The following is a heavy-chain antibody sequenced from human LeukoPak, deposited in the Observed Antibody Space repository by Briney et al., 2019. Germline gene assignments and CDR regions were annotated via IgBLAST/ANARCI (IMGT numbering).Heavy chain of an antibody. Sequence: ASVTVSFTASGYTFTGYYMHWVRQAPGQGLEWMGWINPNSGGTNYAQKFQGRVTMTRDTSISTAYMELSRLRSDDTAVYYCARKWGYCSSTSCYAYFDYWGQGTLVTVSS. CDR3: ARKWGYCSSTSCYAYFDY. D-gene: IGHD2-2*01. J-gene: IGHJ4*02. V-gene: IGHV1-2*02. CDR2: INPNSGGT. CDR1: GYTFTGYY.